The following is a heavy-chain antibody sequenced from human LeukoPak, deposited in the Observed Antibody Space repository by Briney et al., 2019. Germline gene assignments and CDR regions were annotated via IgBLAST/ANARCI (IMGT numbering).Heavy chain of an antibody. D-gene: IGHD3-10*01. V-gene: IGHV1-18*01. J-gene: IGHJ4*02. CDR1: GYTFTSYA. CDR2: ISPYNDNT. Sequence: GASVKVSCKASGYTFTSYAMNWVRQAPGQGPEWMGWISPYNDNTNYAQKLQGRATLTTDTSTSTAYMELRSLRSDDTAVYYCARHFYGSGTYYHFDYWGQGTLVTVSS. CDR3: ARHFYGSGTYYHFDY.